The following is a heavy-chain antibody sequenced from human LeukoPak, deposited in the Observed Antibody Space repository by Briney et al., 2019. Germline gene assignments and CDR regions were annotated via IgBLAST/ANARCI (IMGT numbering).Heavy chain of an antibody. V-gene: IGHV4-34*01. Sequence: SETLSLTCAVYGGSFSGYYWSWIRQPPGKGLEWIGEINHSGSTNYNPSLKSRVTISVDTSKNQFSLKLSSVTAADTAVYYCARRKSYYYDSSGYCPGVYFDYWGQGTLVTVSS. D-gene: IGHD3-22*01. CDR2: INHSGST. CDR1: GGSFSGYY. J-gene: IGHJ4*02. CDR3: ARRKSYYYDSSGYCPGVYFDY.